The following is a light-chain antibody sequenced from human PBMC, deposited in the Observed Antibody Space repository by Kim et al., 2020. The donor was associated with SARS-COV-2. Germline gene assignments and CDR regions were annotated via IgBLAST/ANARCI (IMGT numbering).Light chain of an antibody. CDR2: GKN. V-gene: IGLV3-19*01. J-gene: IGLJ2*01. CDR1: SLRSYY. Sequence: VAVGQKGRITCQGDSLRSYYATWYQQKPGQAPIVVIYGKNNRPSGIPDRFSGSSSGNTASLTITGTQAGDEADYYCNSRDSNDNVVFGGGTQLTVL. CDR3: NSRDSNDNVV.